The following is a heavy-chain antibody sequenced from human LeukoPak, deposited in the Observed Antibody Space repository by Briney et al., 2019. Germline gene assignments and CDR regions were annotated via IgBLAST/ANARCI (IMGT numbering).Heavy chain of an antibody. V-gene: IGHV3-21*01. J-gene: IGHJ5*01. CDR1: GFTFSSYS. CDR2: ISSSSSYI. D-gene: IGHD1-14*01. CDR3: AKELYTTTWYDS. Sequence: GGSLRLSCAASGFTFSSYSMNWVRQAPGKGLEWVSSISSSSSYIYYADSVKGRFTISRDNSKNTLDLQMNSLRAEDTAVYFCAKELYTTTWYDSWGQGSLATVSS.